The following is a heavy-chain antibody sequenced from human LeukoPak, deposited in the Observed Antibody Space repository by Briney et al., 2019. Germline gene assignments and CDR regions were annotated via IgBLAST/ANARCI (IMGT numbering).Heavy chain of an antibody. CDR2: ISVYNGNN. Sequence: GASVKVSCKASGYTFTRFGICWVRPAPGQGVEWMGWISVYNGNNKYVQKLHGRVTMTTDTSTSTAYMELRSLRSDDTAVYYCARGFYDSSGPGNYFFDHWGQGTLVTVSS. CDR1: GYTFTRFG. V-gene: IGHV1-18*01. CDR3: ARGFYDSSGPGNYFFDH. J-gene: IGHJ4*02. D-gene: IGHD3-22*01.